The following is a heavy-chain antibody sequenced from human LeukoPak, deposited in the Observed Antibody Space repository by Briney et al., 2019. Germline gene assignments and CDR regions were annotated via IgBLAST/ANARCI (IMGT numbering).Heavy chain of an antibody. J-gene: IGHJ5*02. Sequence: PGGSLRLSCAASGFTFSSYSMNWVGQAPGKGLEWVSSISSSSSYIYYADSVKGRFTISRDNAKNSLYLQMNSLRAEDTAVYYCAREIVPAAIRFDPWGQGTLVTVSS. CDR2: ISSSSSYI. V-gene: IGHV3-21*01. D-gene: IGHD2-2*02. CDR3: AREIVPAAIRFDP. CDR1: GFTFSSYS.